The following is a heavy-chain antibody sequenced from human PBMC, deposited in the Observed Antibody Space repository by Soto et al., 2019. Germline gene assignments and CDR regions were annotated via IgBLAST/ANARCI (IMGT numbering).Heavy chain of an antibody. CDR2: INHSGST. CDR1: GGSFSGYY. CDR3: VACDYGDSTRF. V-gene: IGHV4-34*01. D-gene: IGHD4-17*01. Sequence: SETLSLTCAVYGGSFSGYYWSWVRQSPRKGLEWIGEINHSGSTNYNPSLKSRLTISVDTSKNQLSLKLSSVTAADTALYYCVACDYGDSTRFWGPGTLVSVSS. J-gene: IGHJ4*02.